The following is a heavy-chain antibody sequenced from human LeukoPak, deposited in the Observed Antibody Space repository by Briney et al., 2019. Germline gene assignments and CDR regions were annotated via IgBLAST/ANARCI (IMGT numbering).Heavy chain of an antibody. J-gene: IGHJ4*02. V-gene: IGHV4-39*01. CDR3: ARHEGSGWCFDY. D-gene: IGHD6-13*01. CDR2: IYYSGST. CDR1: GGSISSSSYY. Sequence: KPSETLSLTCTVSGGSISSSSYYWGWIRQPPGKGLEWIGSIYYSGSTSYNPPLKSRVTISVDTSKNQFSLKLSSVTAIDTAVYYCARHEGSGWCFDYWGQGTLVTVSS.